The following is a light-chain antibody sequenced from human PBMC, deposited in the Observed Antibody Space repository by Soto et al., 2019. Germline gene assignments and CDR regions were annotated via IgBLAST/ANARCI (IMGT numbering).Light chain of an antibody. Sequence: IVLTESPRSLPATPVSSASISCRHLQWFLNCNVYNHLAWYLQKPGQAPQLLIYLGSSRASGVPDRFSGSGSGTDFTLTISTVEAEDVGIYYCMQSLESRTFGQGTKVDI. CDR2: LGS. CDR1: QWFLNCNVYNH. CDR3: MQSLESRT. J-gene: IGKJ1*01. V-gene: IGKV2-28*01.